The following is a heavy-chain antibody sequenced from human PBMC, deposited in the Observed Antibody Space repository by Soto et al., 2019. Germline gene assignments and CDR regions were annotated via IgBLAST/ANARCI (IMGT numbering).Heavy chain of an antibody. Sequence: ASVKVSCKASGYTFFTYDISWVRQAPGQGLEWMGWISAYSGDTKYAQKFQGRVTTTTDTSTTTAYLELRSLRSDDTAVYYCARHHGPTTSENWFDPWGQGTLVTVSS. CDR2: ISAYSGDT. D-gene: IGHD5-12*01. J-gene: IGHJ5*02. V-gene: IGHV1-18*01. CDR3: ARHHGPTTSENWFDP. CDR1: GYTFFTYD.